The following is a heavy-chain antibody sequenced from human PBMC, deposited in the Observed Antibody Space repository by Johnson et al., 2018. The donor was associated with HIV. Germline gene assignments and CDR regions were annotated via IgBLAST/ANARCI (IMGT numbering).Heavy chain of an antibody. V-gene: IGHV3-30*04. J-gene: IGHJ3*02. CDR2: ISYDGSNK. CDR3: AKEGPGVFGGALDI. CDR1: GFTFSSYA. D-gene: IGHD3-16*01. Sequence: VQLVESGGGLVQPGGSLRLSCAASGFTFSSYAMHWVRQAPGKGLEWVAVISYDGSNKYYADSVKGRFTISRDNSKNTLSLQMNSLRAEDTAVYYCAKEGPGVFGGALDIWGQGTMVTVSS.